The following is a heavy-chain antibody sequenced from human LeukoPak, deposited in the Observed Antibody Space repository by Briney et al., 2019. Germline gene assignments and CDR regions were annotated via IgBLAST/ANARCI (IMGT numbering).Heavy chain of an antibody. D-gene: IGHD1-20*01. J-gene: IGHJ4*02. V-gene: IGHV3-30*04. CDR3: ARARYNWNDGFSY. Sequence: PGGSLRLSCAASGFTFSSYAMHWVRQAPGKGLEWVAVISYDGSNKYYADSVKGRFTISRDNSKNTLYLQMNSLRAEDTAVYYCARARYNWNDGFSYWGQGTLVTVS. CDR1: GFTFSSYA. CDR2: ISYDGSNK.